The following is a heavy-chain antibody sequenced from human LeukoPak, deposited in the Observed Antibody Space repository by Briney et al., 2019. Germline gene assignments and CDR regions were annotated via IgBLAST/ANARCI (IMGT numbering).Heavy chain of an antibody. J-gene: IGHJ4*02. CDR2: IKQDGSDK. Sequence: GGSLRLSCAASGFTFSSFWMSWVRRAPGKGLEWVANIKQDGSDKYYVDSVKGRFTISRDNAKNSLYLQMNSLRDEDTAMYYCARVRGSGWYFDYWGQGTLVAVSS. CDR3: ARVRGSGWYFDY. D-gene: IGHD6-19*01. V-gene: IGHV3-7*01. CDR1: GFTFSSFW.